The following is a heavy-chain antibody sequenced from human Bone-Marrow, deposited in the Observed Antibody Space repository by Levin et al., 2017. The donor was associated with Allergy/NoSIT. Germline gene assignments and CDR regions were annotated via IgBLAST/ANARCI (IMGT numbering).Heavy chain of an antibody. D-gene: IGHD1-14*01. V-gene: IGHV4-30-2*06. CDR1: GASISSGGYS. Sequence: SETLSLTCAVSGASISSGGYSWSWIRQSPGKGLEWIGHISQSGNTYYNPSLKSRVTISVDRPTNQFSLKLNSVTAAHPAAYYCASGTLSAWGDWFDPWRQGTLVSVSS. CDR3: ASGTLSAWGDWFDP. CDR2: ISQSGNT. J-gene: IGHJ5*02.